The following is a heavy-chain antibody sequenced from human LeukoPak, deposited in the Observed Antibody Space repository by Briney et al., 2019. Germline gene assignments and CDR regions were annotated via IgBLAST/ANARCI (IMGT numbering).Heavy chain of an antibody. J-gene: IGHJ6*03. CDR2: IYYSGST. CDR1: GGSISSSSYY. V-gene: IGHV4-39*07. D-gene: IGHD6-19*01. CDR3: ASRKAGPHYYYMDV. Sequence: SETLSLTCTVSGGSISSSSYYWGWIRQPPGKGLEWIGSIYYSGSTYYNPSLKSRVTISVDTSKNQFSLKLSSVTAADTVVYYCASRKAGPHYYYMDVWGKGTTVTVSS.